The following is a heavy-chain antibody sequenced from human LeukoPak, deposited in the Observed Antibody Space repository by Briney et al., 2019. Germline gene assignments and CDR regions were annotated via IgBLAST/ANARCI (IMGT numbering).Heavy chain of an antibody. V-gene: IGHV4-39*07. CDR3: ARGQMDTIFGVAPGGFDY. D-gene: IGHD3-3*01. Sequence: PSETLSLTCTVSGGSISSSSYYWSWIRQPPGKGLEWIGEINHSGSTNYNPSLKSRVTISVDTSKNQFSLKLSSVTAADTAVYYCARGQMDTIFGVAPGGFDYWGQGTLVTVSS. J-gene: IGHJ4*02. CDR1: GGSISSSSYY. CDR2: INHSGST.